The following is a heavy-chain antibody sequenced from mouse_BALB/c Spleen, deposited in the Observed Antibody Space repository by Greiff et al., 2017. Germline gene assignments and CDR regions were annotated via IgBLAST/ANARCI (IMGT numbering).Heavy chain of an antibody. CDR1: GYTFSSYW. V-gene: IGHV1-9*01. CDR2: ILPGSGST. CDR3: ARCGGYDGWFAY. D-gene: IGHD2-2*01. Sequence: QVQLKESGAELMKPGASVKISCKATGYTFSSYWIEWVKQRPGHGLEWIGEILPGSGSTNYNEKFKGKATFTADTSSNTAYMQLSSLTSEDSAVYYCARCGGYDGWFAYWGQGTLVTVSA. J-gene: IGHJ3*01.